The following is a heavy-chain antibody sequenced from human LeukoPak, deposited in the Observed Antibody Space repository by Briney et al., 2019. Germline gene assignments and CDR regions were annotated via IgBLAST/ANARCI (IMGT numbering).Heavy chain of an antibody. D-gene: IGHD6-19*01. Sequence: GGSLRLSCAASGFTFSSYWMSWVRQAPGKGLEWVANIKQDGSEKYYVDSVKGRFTISRDNAKSSLYLQMNSLRAEDTAVYYCARGRAVAGLKFDPWGQGTLVTVSS. J-gene: IGHJ5*02. CDR2: IKQDGSEK. V-gene: IGHV3-7*01. CDR3: ARGRAVAGLKFDP. CDR1: GFTFSSYW.